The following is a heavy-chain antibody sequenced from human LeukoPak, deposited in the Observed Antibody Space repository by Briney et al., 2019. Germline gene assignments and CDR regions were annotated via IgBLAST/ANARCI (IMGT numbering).Heavy chain of an antibody. CDR3: AKMGGTSSWYVTH. J-gene: IGHJ4*02. V-gene: IGHV3-23*01. D-gene: IGHD6-13*01. Sequence: GGSLRLSCAVSGFTFSRYAMSWVRQAPGKGLEWVSGITSIGGSTYNADSVEDRFTISRDNSKNTLHLQMNSLRAEDTAIYYCAKMGGTSSWYVTHWGQGTLVTVSS. CDR1: GFTFSRYA. CDR2: ITSIGGST.